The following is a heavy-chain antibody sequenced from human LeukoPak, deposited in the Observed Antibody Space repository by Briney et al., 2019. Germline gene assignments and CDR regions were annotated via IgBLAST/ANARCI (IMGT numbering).Heavy chain of an antibody. CDR3: ARHGYYPFDH. Sequence: PGVSLRLSCAASGFTFSNYWMAWVRQAPGKGLEWVANTDKDGSWKVYLDAMKGRFAISRDNAKNSLYLKMNSLTDADTAVYYCARHGYYPFDHWGQGNLVTVSS. D-gene: IGHD2-21*01. J-gene: IGHJ4*02. CDR1: GFTFSNYW. CDR2: TDKDGSWK. V-gene: IGHV3-7*01.